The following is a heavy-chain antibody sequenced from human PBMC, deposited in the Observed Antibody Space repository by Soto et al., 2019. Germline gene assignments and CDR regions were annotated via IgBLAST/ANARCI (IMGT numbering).Heavy chain of an antibody. V-gene: IGHV3-21*01. CDR2: ISSSGSYI. Sequence: EVQLVESGGGLVKPGGSLRLSCAASGFTFNNFGMNWVRQAPGKGLEWVAAISSSGSYIYYADSVKGRFTISRDNAKNSLSLQMNSLRAEDTAVYYCARVPVLMVYAFLDYWGQGTLVTVSS. J-gene: IGHJ4*02. CDR1: GFTFNNFG. D-gene: IGHD2-8*01. CDR3: ARVPVLMVYAFLDY.